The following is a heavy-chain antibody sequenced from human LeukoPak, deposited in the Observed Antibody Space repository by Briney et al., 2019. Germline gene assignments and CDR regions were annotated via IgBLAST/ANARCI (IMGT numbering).Heavy chain of an antibody. CDR1: GGSISSYY. D-gene: IGHD2/OR15-2a*01. Sequence: SETLSLTCTVAGGSISSYYWSWIRQPPGKGLEWIGYIYYSGSTNYNPSLRSRATISVDTSKNQFSLKLSSLTAADTAVYYCARADGIVPWGALDIWGQGTMVTVSS. CDR2: IYYSGST. J-gene: IGHJ3*02. V-gene: IGHV4-59*01. CDR3: ARADGIVPWGALDI.